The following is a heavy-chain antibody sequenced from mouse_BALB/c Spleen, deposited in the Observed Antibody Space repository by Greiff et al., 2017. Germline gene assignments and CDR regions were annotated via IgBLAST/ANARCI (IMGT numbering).Heavy chain of an antibody. CDR3: ARVAPNYYGSFDY. Sequence: EVKLMESGGGLVQPGGSLRLSCATSGFTFTDYYMSWVRQPPGKALEWLGFIRNKANGYTTEYSASVKGRFTISRDNSQSILYLQMNTLRAEDSATYYCARVAPNYYGSFDYWGQGTTLTVSS. CDR2: IRNKANGYTT. CDR1: GFTFTDYY. D-gene: IGHD1-1*01. V-gene: IGHV7-3*02. J-gene: IGHJ2*01.